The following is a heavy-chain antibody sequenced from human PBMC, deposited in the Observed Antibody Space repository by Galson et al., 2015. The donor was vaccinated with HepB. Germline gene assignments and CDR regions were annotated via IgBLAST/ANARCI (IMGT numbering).Heavy chain of an antibody. CDR2: IDPSDSYT. V-gene: IGHV5-10-1*01. CDR1: GYSFTSYW. Sequence: QSGAEVKKPEESLRISCKGSGYSFTSYWISWVRQMPGKGLEWMGRIDPSDSYTNYSPSFQGHVTISADKSISTAYLQWSSLKASDTAMYYCARPLGGFGELSVWFDPWGQGTPVTVSS. D-gene: IGHD3-10*01. CDR3: ARPLGGFGELSVWFDP. J-gene: IGHJ5*02.